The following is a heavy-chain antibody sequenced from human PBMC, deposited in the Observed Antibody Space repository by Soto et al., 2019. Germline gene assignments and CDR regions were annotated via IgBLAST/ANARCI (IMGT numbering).Heavy chain of an antibody. CDR1: GGSISSSSYY. CDR3: AGPDSSGSYWYFDL. D-gene: IGHD3-22*01. V-gene: IGHV4-39*01. Sequence: KTSETLSLTCTVSGGSISSSSYYWGWIRQPPGKGLEWIGSIYYSGSTYYNPSLKSRVTISVDTSKNQFSLKLSSVTAADTAVYYCAGPDSSGSYWYFDLWGRGTLVTVSS. CDR2: IYYSGST. J-gene: IGHJ2*01.